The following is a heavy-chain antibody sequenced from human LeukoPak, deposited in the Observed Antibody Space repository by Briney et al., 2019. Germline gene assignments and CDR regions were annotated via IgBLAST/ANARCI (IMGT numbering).Heavy chain of an antibody. CDR1: GGSISTYY. V-gene: IGHV4-59*13. CDR2: MYYSGSP. D-gene: IGHD2-15*01. Sequence: PSETLSLTCTVSGGSISTYYWSWIRQPPGKGLEWIGYMYYSGSPNYNPSLKSRVTISVDTSKNQFSLKLTPVTAADTAVCYCARDSCSGGRCYSDYFDYWGQGTLVTVSS. CDR3: ARDSCSGGRCYSDYFDY. J-gene: IGHJ4*02.